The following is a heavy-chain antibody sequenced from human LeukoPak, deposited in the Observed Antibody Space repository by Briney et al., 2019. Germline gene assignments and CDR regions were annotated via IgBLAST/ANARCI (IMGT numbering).Heavy chain of an antibody. Sequence: GSSVKVSCKASGGTFSSYAISWVRQAPGQGLEWMGGIIPIFGTANYAQKFQGRVTITTDESTSTAYMELSSLRSEDTAVYYCARVRMEYSSSPQGGWFDPWGQGTLVTVSS. J-gene: IGHJ5*02. CDR3: ARVRMEYSSSPQGGWFDP. CDR2: IIPIFGTA. V-gene: IGHV1-69*05. D-gene: IGHD6-13*01. CDR1: GGTFSSYA.